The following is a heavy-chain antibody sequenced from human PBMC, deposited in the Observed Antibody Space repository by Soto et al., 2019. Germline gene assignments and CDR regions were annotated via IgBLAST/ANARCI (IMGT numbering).Heavy chain of an antibody. D-gene: IGHD5-18*01. CDR3: AREVDTSMGNEASDI. CDR1: GFTFSSYS. CDR2: ISSSSSYI. V-gene: IGHV3-21*01. J-gene: IGHJ3*02. Sequence: GGSLRLSCAARGFTFSSYSMSWVRQAPGKGLEWVSSISSSSSYIYYADSMRGRFTISRDNAKNSLYLQMNSLRDEDTAVYYCAREVDTSMGNEASDIWGQGTMVTVSS.